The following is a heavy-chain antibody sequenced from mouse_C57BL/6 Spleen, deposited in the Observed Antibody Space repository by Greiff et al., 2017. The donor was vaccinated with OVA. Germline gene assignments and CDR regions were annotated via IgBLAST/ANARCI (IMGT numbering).Heavy chain of an antibody. CDR1: GYTFTSYW. Sequence: QVQLQQPGAELVMPGASVKLSCKASGYTFTSYWMHWVKQRPGQGLEWIGELDPSDSSTNYNQKFKGKSTLTVDKSSSTAYMQLSSLTSEDSAVYYCARLKGFAYWGQGTLVTVSA. V-gene: IGHV1-69*01. CDR2: LDPSDSST. J-gene: IGHJ3*01. CDR3: ARLKGFAY.